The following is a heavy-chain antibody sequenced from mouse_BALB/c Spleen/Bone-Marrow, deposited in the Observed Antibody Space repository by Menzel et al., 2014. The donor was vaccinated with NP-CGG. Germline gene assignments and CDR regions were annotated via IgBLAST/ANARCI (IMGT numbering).Heavy chain of an antibody. CDR3: ATYDGYCFDY. CDR1: GDSITCGY. CDR2: ISYSGST. J-gene: IGHJ2*01. D-gene: IGHD2-3*01. Sequence: EVKLMESGPSLVKPSQTLSLTCSVTGDSITCGYWNWIRKFPGNKLEYMGYISYSGSTYYNPSLKSRISITRDTSKNXYYLQLNSVTTEDTATYYCATYDGYCFDYWGQGTTLTVSS. V-gene: IGHV3-8*02.